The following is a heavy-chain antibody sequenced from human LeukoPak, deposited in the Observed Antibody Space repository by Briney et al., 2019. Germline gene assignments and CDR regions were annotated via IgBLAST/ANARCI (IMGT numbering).Heavy chain of an antibody. Sequence: GESLKISCKGSGYSFTSYWIGWVRQMPGKGLEWMGIIYPGDSDTRYSPSFQGQVTISADKSISTAYLQWSSLKASDTAMYHCARRIAVAGTSDAFDIWGQGTMVTVSS. J-gene: IGHJ3*02. V-gene: IGHV5-51*01. D-gene: IGHD6-19*01. CDR2: IYPGDSDT. CDR3: ARRIAVAGTSDAFDI. CDR1: GYSFTSYW.